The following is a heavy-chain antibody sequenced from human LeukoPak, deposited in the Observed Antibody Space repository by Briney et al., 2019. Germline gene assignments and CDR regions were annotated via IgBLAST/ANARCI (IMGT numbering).Heavy chain of an antibody. D-gene: IGHD2-2*01. Sequence: ASVKVSCKASGYTFTAYYVHWVRQAPGQGLEGMGYIKPTSGDSNYAQKFQDRVTMTRDTSISTAYLELSGLTSDDTAVYYCSTEDKYCTTTTCGDYWGQGTLVTVSS. CDR1: GYTFTAYY. V-gene: IGHV1-2*02. CDR3: STEDKYCTTTTCGDY. J-gene: IGHJ4*02. CDR2: IKPTSGDS.